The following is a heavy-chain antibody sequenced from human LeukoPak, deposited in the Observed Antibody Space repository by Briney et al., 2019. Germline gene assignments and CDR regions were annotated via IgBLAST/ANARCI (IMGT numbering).Heavy chain of an antibody. CDR1: GFTFSIYD. CDR3: ARGSSSGWYVDDAFDI. CDR2: ISSSSSYI. V-gene: IGHV3-21*01. Sequence: GGSLRLSCAASGFTFSIYDMSWVRQAPGKGLEWVSSISSSSSYIYYADSVKGRFTISRDNAKNSLYLQMNSLRAEDTAVYYCARGSSSGWYVDDAFDIWGQGTMVTVSS. D-gene: IGHD6-19*01. J-gene: IGHJ3*02.